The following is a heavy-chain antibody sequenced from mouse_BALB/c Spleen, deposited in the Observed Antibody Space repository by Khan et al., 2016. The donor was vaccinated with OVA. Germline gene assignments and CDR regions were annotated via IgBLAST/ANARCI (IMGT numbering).Heavy chain of an antibody. CDR3: ARVCSRYNYALDY. CDR1: GYSFTSDYV. Sequence: EVQLLESGPGLVKPSQSLSLTCTVTGYSFTSDYVWNWIRQFPRKKLGWMGYISYSGSTYYTQALKSRFSISRDTSKNQFYLQMNSVTAEDTATYYCARVCSRYNYALDYWGQGTSVTVSS. J-gene: IGHJ4*01. V-gene: IGHV3-2*02. D-gene: IGHD1-1*01. CDR2: ISYSGST.